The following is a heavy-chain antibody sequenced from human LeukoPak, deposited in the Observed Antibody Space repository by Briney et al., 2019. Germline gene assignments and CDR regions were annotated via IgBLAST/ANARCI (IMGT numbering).Heavy chain of an antibody. J-gene: IGHJ4*02. CDR1: GFTFSSYA. D-gene: IGHD3-22*01. Sequence: YPGGSLRLSCAASGFTFSSYAMTWVRQAPGKGLEWVSSITGSSASTYYADSVKGRFTISRDNSKNTLYLQMNSLRAEDMAVYFCAKLDYYDTHWGQGTLVTVSS. CDR3: AKLDYYDTH. V-gene: IGHV3-23*01. CDR2: ITGSSAST.